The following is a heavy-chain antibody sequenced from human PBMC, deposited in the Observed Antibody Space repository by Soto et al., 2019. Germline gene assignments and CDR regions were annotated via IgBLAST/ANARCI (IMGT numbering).Heavy chain of an antibody. Sequence: EVQLLESGGGLVQPGGSLRLSCAASGFTFSSYAMSWVRQAPGKGLEWVSAISGSGGSTYYADSVKGRFTISRDNSKNTLYLQMNSLRAEDTAVYYCAKWGRRGSSGSKGAFDYWGQGTLVTVSS. D-gene: IGHD6-19*01. V-gene: IGHV3-23*01. CDR2: ISGSGGST. CDR1: GFTFSSYA. CDR3: AKWGRRGSSGSKGAFDY. J-gene: IGHJ4*02.